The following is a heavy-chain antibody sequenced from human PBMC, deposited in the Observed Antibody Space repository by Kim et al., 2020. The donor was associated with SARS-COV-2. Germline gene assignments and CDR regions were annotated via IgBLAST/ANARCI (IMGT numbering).Heavy chain of an antibody. CDR3: VVVPAATHLFDF. J-gene: IGHJ3*01. CDR1: EFTFSTYT. D-gene: IGHD2-2*01. V-gene: IGHV3-21*01. CDR2: FSSSNSYV. Sequence: GGSLRLSCVASEFTFSTYTMDWVRQAPGKGMEWVSSFSSSNSYVNYADSVMGRFTISRDNAKNSLFLDMNSLRAEDTAVYYCVVVPAATHLFDFWGQGTIVPVSS.